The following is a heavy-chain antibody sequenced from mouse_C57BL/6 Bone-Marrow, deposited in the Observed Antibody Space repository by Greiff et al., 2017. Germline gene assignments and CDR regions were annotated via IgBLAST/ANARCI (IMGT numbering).Heavy chain of an antibody. J-gene: IGHJ4*01. CDR1: GYTFTSYW. CDR3: ARTGSSLYYAMDY. Sequence: QVQLQQPGAELVKPGASVKMSCKASGYTFTSYWITWVKQRPGQGLEWIGDMYPGSGSTNYNEKFKSKATLTVDTSSSTAYMQLSSLTSEDSAVYACARTGSSLYYAMDYWGQGTSVTVSS. CDR2: MYPGSGST. D-gene: IGHD1-1*01. V-gene: IGHV1-55*01.